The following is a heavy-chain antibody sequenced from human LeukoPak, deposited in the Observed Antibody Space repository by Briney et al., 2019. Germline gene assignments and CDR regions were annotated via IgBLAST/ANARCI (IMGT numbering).Heavy chain of an antibody. CDR2: ISAYNGNT. D-gene: IGHD3-3*01. J-gene: IGHJ4*02. CDR1: GYTFTSYG. V-gene: IGHV1-18*01. Sequence: ASVKVSCKASGYTFTSYGISWVRQAPGQGLEWMGWISAYNGNTNYAQKLQGRVTMTTDTPTSTAYMELRSLRSDDTAVYYCARDSPSSDTIGFDYWGQGTLVTVSS. CDR3: ARDSPSSDTIGFDY.